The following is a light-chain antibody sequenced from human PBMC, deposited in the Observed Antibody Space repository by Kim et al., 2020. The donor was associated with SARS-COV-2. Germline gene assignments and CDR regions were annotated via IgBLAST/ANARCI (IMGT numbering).Light chain of an antibody. Sequence: AWGQTVRIIRQGDSLRSDYASWYQQKPGQAPVLVIYGKNNRPSGLPDRFSGSSSGNTASLTITGAQAEDEADYYCNSRDRSGNHMVFGGGTQLTVL. CDR2: GKN. CDR3: NSRDRSGNHMV. J-gene: IGLJ3*02. V-gene: IGLV3-19*01. CDR1: SLRSDY.